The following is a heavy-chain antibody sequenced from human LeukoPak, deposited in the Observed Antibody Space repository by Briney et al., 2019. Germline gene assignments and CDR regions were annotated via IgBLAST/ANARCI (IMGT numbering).Heavy chain of an antibody. J-gene: IGHJ6*02. Sequence: GASVKVSCKASGYTVTSYYMHWVRQAPGQGLEWMAILNPSGGSSNYAQKFQGRATLTRATSTGTVYMELSSLRSEDTAVYYCARDRRSYYYGMDVWGQGTTVTVSS. V-gene: IGHV1-46*01. CDR1: GYTVTSYY. CDR3: ARDRRSYYYGMDV. CDR2: LNPSGGSS.